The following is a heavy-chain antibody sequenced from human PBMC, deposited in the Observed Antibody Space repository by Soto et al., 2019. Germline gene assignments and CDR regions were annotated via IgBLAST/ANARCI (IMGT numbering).Heavy chain of an antibody. CDR1: GFTFSSYA. Sequence: EVQLLESGGDLVQPGVSLRLSCAASGFTFSSYAMNWVRQAPGKGLELVSAISGSGGNTFYADSVKGRFTISRDNPKNTLFLQVHRLRAEDTAIYFCAMLNSGSYSYHGMDVWGQGTTVTGSS. CDR3: AMLNSGSYSYHGMDV. J-gene: IGHJ6*02. V-gene: IGHV3-23*01. CDR2: ISGSGGNT. D-gene: IGHD1-26*01.